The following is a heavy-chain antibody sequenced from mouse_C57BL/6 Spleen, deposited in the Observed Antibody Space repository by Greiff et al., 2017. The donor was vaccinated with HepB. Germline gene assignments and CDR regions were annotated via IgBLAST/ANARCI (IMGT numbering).Heavy chain of an antibody. V-gene: IGHV1-18*01. CDR3: ARRNYGSSGFAY. Sequence: EVQLQQSGPELVKPGASVKIPCKASGYTFTDYNMDWVKQSHGKSLEWIGDINPNNGGTIYNQKFKGKATLTVDKSSSTAYMELRSLTSEDTAVYDCARRNYGSSGFAYWGQGTLVTVSA. D-gene: IGHD1-1*01. J-gene: IGHJ3*01. CDR1: GYTFTDYN. CDR2: INPNNGGT.